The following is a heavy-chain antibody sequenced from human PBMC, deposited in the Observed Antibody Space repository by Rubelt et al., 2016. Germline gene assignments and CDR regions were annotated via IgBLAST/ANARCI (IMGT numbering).Heavy chain of an antibody. CDR2: INPSGGST. Sequence: QVQLVQSGAEVKKPGASVRISCKSFRYTFTNYYIHWVRQTPGQGLEWMGLINPSGGSTLSPQKFQGRVTMTTDTSYMERGGLRSDDTAVYYCARVNNVVSGYDGFDIWGQGTTVIVSS. V-gene: IGHV1-46*01. D-gene: IGHD3-3*01. J-gene: IGHJ3*02. CDR1: RYTFTNYY. CDR3: ARVNNVVSGYDGFDI.